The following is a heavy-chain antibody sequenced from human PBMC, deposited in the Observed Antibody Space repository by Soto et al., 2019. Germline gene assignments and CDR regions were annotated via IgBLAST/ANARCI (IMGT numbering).Heavy chain of an antibody. V-gene: IGHV3-11*06. CDR3: ARGGYYSTTWGSGYFDY. Sequence: PGGSLRLSCAASGFTFSDYYMSWIRQAPGKGLEWVSYISSSSSYTNYADSVKGRFTISRDNAKNSLYLQMNSLRAEDTAVYYCARGGYYSTTWGSGYFDYWGQGTLVTVSS. CDR2: ISSSSSYT. D-gene: IGHD4-4*01. CDR1: GFTFSDYY. J-gene: IGHJ4*02.